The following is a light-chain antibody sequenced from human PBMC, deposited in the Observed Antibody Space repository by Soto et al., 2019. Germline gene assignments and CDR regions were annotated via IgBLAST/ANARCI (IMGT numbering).Light chain of an antibody. CDR1: QGIRTD. CDR2: GAS. Sequence: IQMTQSPSTLSASVGDRVTITCRASQGIRTDLGWYQQSPGKAPKVLIVGASTLQSGVPSRFSGSGSGTDFTLTISSLQPEDSATYYCLQDFSYPRTFGQGTKVDIK. J-gene: IGKJ1*01. V-gene: IGKV1-6*01. CDR3: LQDFSYPRT.